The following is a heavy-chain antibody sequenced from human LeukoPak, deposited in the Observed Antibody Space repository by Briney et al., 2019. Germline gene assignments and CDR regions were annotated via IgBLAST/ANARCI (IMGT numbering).Heavy chain of an antibody. CDR1: GFTFSSHV. J-gene: IGHJ4*02. CDR3: ASEITGTTWIPVYYFDY. Sequence: NPGGSLRLSCAASGFTFSSHVMSWVRQAPGRGLEWVSSLSGSGKYTFYADSVKGRFTISRDNAKNSLYLQMNSLRAEDTAVYYCASEITGTTWIPVYYFDYWGQGTLVTVSS. V-gene: IGHV3-21*01. D-gene: IGHD1-7*01. CDR2: LSGSGKYT.